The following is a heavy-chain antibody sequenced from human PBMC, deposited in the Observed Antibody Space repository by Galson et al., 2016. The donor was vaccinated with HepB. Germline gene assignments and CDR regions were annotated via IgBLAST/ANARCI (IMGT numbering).Heavy chain of an antibody. CDR3: ARQNEGRWTVWYDP. Sequence: SETLSLTCSVSGGSISSDSYYWSWIRQSPGKGLEWIGSINHSGRTNHNLALKSRVTISADTSKNQISLRLSSVTAADMAVYYCARQNEGRWTVWYDPWGQGTLVTVSS. CDR2: INHSGRT. J-gene: IGHJ5*02. D-gene: IGHD3-10*01. CDR1: GGSISSDSYY. V-gene: IGHV4-61*01.